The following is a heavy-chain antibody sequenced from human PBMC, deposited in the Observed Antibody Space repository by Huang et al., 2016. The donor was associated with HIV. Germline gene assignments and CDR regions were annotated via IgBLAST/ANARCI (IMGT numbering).Heavy chain of an antibody. Sequence: QLQLQESGPGLVKPSETLSLTCTVSGGSISSSDYYWGWLRQPPGKGLEWIGSIYYRGTTYYNPPLKSRGIISVDTSKNQFSLRLSSVTAAETSVYYCATGLLLGDFDYWGQGTLVTVSS. J-gene: IGHJ4*02. V-gene: IGHV4-39*01. D-gene: IGHD3-10*01. CDR1: GGSISSSDYY. CDR3: ATGLLLGDFDY. CDR2: IYYRGTT.